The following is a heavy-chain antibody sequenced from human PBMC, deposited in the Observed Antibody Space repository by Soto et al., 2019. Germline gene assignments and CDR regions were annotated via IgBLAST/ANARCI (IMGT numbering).Heavy chain of an antibody. D-gene: IGHD1-26*01. J-gene: IGHJ4*02. CDR3: ARAVEGATPDY. CDR2: IYYSGST. Sequence: PSETLSLTCTVSGGSISSGGYYWSWIRQNPGKGLEWIGYIYYSGSTYYNPSLKSRVTISVDTSKNQFSLKLSSVTAADTAVYYCARAVEGATPDYWGQGTLVTVSS. V-gene: IGHV4-31*03. CDR1: GGSISSGGYY.